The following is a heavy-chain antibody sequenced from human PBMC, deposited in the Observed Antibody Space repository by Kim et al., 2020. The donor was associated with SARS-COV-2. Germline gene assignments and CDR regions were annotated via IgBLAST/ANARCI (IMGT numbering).Heavy chain of an antibody. CDR1: GFTFSTYS. J-gene: IGHJ4*02. D-gene: IGHD6-19*01. Sequence: GGSLRLSCAASGFTFSTYSMNWVRQAPGKGLEWISYISISTSVIYYADSVKGRFTISRDNADNSLYLQMNSVRAEDTAVYSCARGMQNYFDSSGYLLLFALWGEGNLVTVSS. V-gene: IGHV3-48*04. CDR3: ARGMQNYFDSSGYLLLFAL. CDR2: ISISTSVI.